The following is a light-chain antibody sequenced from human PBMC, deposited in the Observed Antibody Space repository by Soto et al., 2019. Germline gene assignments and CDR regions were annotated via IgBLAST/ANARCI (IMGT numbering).Light chain of an antibody. CDR1: SRDVGGYKF. CDR2: EVS. Sequence: QSVLTQPASVSGSPGQSITISCTGTSRDVGGYKFVSWYQHHPGKAPKLMIFEVSNRPSGVSNRFSGSKSGNTASLTISGLQAADEADYYCSSYAGSNNLVFGGGTKLTVL. V-gene: IGLV2-14*01. J-gene: IGLJ3*02. CDR3: SSYAGSNNLV.